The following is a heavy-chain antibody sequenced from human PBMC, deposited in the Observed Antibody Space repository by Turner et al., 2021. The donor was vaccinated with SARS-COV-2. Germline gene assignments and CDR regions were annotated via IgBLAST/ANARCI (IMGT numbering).Heavy chain of an antibody. Sequence: QVQLQESGPGLVRPSETLSLTCTVSGDSISSKSWSWIRQSPGRGLEWIGYFYKIGSIDYNPTLRSRVTISVDTSKTQFSLNLISMTAADTAVYYCARHQGSTSGYDHGMNVWGQGTAVIVSS. CDR1: GDSISSKS. D-gene: IGHD1-1*01. V-gene: IGHV4-59*08. CDR3: ARHQGSTSGYDHGMNV. CDR2: FYKIGSI. J-gene: IGHJ6*02.